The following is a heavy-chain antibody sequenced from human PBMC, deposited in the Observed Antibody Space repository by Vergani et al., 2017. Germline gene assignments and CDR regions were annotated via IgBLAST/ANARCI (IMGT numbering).Heavy chain of an antibody. CDR1: GYTFTNYY. CDR3: AKTDGDVLPPDYQHLDY. CDR2: INPSGGSK. D-gene: IGHD2-2*01. Sequence: QVLLVQSGAEVKKPGASVRVSCKTSGYTFTNYYIHWVRQAPGQGLEWMGIINPSGGSKTYAQQFQGRLTMTRDTSTSTVYMDLSNLRSEDTAVFYCAKTDGDVLPPDYQHLDYWGQGTLVTVSS. V-gene: IGHV1-46*03. J-gene: IGHJ4*02.